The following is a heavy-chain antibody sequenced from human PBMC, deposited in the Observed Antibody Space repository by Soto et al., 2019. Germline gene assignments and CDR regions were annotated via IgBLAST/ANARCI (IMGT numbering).Heavy chain of an antibody. CDR3: AREGEMPYYYYGLDV. CDR2: ISGYNGHT. CDR1: GYTFTTYE. Sequence: QVQLVQSGAEVRKPGASVKVSCKASGYTFTTYEISWVRQAPGQGLEWMGWISGYNGHTKYAQKFQGRVTMTTDTSTSTVYMDLRSLRSDDTAVYYCAREGEMPYYYYGLDVWCQGTTVTVSS. V-gene: IGHV1-18*01. D-gene: IGHD3-16*01. J-gene: IGHJ6*02.